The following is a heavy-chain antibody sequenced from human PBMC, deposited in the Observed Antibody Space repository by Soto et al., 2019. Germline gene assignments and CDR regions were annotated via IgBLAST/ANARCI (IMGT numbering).Heavy chain of an antibody. CDR3: ARQDDFWSGSNWFYP. Sequence: SEPLCLPCTVSGGSITTSNYYWGWIRQPPGKGLEWIGNVYYNGCTYYNPSLKSRVTISVDTSKTHFSLKLTSVTAADTAVYYCARQDDFWSGSNWFYPWGQGTLVTVAS. CDR1: GGSITTSNYY. V-gene: IGHV4-39*01. D-gene: IGHD3-3*01. CDR2: VYYNGCT. J-gene: IGHJ5*02.